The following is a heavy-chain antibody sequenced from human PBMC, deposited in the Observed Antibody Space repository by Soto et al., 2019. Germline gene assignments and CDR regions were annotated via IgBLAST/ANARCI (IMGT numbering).Heavy chain of an antibody. CDR1: GYTFYSHS. J-gene: IGHJ6*02. CDR2: INADYGNT. D-gene: IGHD5-18*01. CDR3: ARCIQGDYSPGMDV. Sequence: ASVKVSCKASGYTFYSHSISWVRQAPGQGLEWMGRINADYGNTQYAQKFRGRVTMTTDTSTTTVYMELTNLRSDDTAVYYCARCIQGDYSPGMDVWGQGTTVTVSS. V-gene: IGHV1-18*01.